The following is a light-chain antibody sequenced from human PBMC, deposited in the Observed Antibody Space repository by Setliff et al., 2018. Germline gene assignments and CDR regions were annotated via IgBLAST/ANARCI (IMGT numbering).Light chain of an antibody. CDR1: QSVFFSLTNKNY. J-gene: IGKJ2*01. CDR3: QQYYSTPHT. V-gene: IGKV4-1*01. Sequence: DIVMTQSPDSLAVSLGERATINCKSRQSVFFSLTNKNYLAWYQHKLGQPPKLLIYWASTRESGVPDRFSGGGSGTDFTLTISSLQAEDVAVYYCQQYYSTPHTFGQGTKVDIK. CDR2: WAS.